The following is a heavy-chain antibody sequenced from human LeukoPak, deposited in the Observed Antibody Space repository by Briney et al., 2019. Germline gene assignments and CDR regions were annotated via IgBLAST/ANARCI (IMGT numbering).Heavy chain of an antibody. CDR1: GGTFSSYA. J-gene: IGHJ5*02. Sequence: SVKVSCKASGGTFSSYAISWVRQAPGQGLEWMGGIIPIFGTANYAEKFQGRVTITADESTSTAYMELSSLRSEDTAVYYCARGGGTYSGYDWNWFDPWGQGTLVTVSS. D-gene: IGHD5-12*01. CDR3: ARGGGTYSGYDWNWFDP. V-gene: IGHV1-69*13. CDR2: IIPIFGTA.